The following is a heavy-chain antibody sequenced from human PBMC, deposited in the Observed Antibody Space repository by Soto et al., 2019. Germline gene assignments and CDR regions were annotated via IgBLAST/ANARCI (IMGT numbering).Heavy chain of an antibody. CDR2: ISGSGGST. V-gene: IGHV3-23*01. CDR1: GFTFSSYA. J-gene: IGHJ4*02. CDR3: AKDRAPSITMIVVVITGLDY. Sequence: PGGSLRLSCAASGFTFSSYAMSWVRQAPGKGLEWVSAISGSGGSTYYADSVKGRFTISRDNSKNTLYLQMNSLRAEDTAVYYCAKDRAPSITMIVVVITGLDYWGQGTLVTVSS. D-gene: IGHD3-22*01.